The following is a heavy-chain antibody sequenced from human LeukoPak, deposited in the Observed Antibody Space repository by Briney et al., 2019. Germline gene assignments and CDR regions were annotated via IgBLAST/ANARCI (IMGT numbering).Heavy chain of an antibody. CDR1: EFTFSTYA. Sequence: GGSLRLSCAASEFTFSTYAMHWVRQAPGKGLEWVAVISYDGSNEYYADSVKGRFTISRDNSKNTLYLQMNSLRAEDTAVYYCASWDGSHSSGWYDFWGQGTLVTVSS. CDR2: ISYDGSNE. CDR3: ASWDGSHSSGWYDF. J-gene: IGHJ5*01. D-gene: IGHD6-19*01. V-gene: IGHV3-30-3*01.